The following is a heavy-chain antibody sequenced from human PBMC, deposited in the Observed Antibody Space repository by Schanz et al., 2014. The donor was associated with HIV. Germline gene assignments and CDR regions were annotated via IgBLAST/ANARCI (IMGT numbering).Heavy chain of an antibody. D-gene: IGHD4-17*01. Sequence: EVQLLESGGGLVQPGGSLRLSCAASGFTFSTYAMNWVRQAPGKGLEWVSGISEFGGSAWYADSVKGRFTISRDNSKNTLYLQMDSLRAEDTAVYYCAKSRGDSWPYGMDVWGQGTTVTVSS. CDR1: GFTFSTYA. J-gene: IGHJ6*02. CDR2: ISEFGGSA. CDR3: AKSRGDSWPYGMDV. V-gene: IGHV3-23*01.